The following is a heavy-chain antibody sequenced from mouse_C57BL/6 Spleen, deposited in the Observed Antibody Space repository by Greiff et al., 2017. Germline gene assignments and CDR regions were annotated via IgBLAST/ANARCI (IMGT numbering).Heavy chain of an antibody. V-gene: IGHV1-66*01. J-gene: IGHJ2*01. CDR1: GYSFTSYY. D-gene: IGHD1-1*01. Sequence: QVQLKQSGPELVKPGASVKISCKASGYSFTSYYIHWVKQRPGQGLEWIGWIYPGSGNTKYNEKFKGKATLTADTSSSTAYMQLSSLTSEDSAVYYCARGGSSYWFDYWGQGTTLTVSS. CDR3: ARGGSSYWFDY. CDR2: IYPGSGNT.